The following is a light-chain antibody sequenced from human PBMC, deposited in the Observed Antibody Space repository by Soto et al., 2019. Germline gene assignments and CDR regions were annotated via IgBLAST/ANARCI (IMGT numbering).Light chain of an antibody. CDR1: QGISSY. Sequence: DIQLTQSPSFLSASVGDRVTITCRASQGISSYLAWYQQKPGKAPKLLIYVASTLQSRVPSRFSGSGSGTEFTLTISSLQPEDFATYYCQHLNSYPRTFGQGTKVEIK. CDR3: QHLNSYPRT. J-gene: IGKJ1*01. CDR2: VAS. V-gene: IGKV1-9*01.